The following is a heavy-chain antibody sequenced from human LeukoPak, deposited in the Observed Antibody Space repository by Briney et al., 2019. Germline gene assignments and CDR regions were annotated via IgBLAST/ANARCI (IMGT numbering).Heavy chain of an antibody. V-gene: IGHV3-66*01. D-gene: IGHD3-10*01. J-gene: IGHJ4*02. Sequence: GGSLRLSCAASGFTVSSNYMSWVRQAPGKGLEWVSVIYSGGSTYYADSVKGRFTISRDNSKNTLYLQMDSLRAEDTAVYYCARESAMVRGVIITNVYWGQGTLVTVSS. CDR3: ARESAMVRGVIITNVY. CDR2: IYSGGST. CDR1: GFTVSSNY.